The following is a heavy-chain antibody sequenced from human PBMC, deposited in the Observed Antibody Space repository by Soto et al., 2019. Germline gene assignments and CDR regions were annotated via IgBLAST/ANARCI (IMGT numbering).Heavy chain of an antibody. CDR3: AKGQHIVVVPAIPDY. J-gene: IGHJ4*02. Sequence: QVQLVESGGGVVQPGRSLRLSCAASGFTFSSYGMHWVRQAPGKGLEWVAVISYDGSNKYYADSVKGRFTISRDNSKNTLYLQMHSLRAEDTAVYYCAKGQHIVVVPAIPDYWGKGTLVTVSS. V-gene: IGHV3-30*18. CDR2: ISYDGSNK. CDR1: GFTFSSYG. D-gene: IGHD2-21*02.